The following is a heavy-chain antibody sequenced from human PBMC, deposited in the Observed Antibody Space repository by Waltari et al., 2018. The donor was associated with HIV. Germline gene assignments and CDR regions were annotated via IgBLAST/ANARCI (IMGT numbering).Heavy chain of an antibody. CDR1: VFTFSSYW. D-gene: IGHD3-10*01. Sequence: EVQLVESGGGLVRPGGSLRLSCAAPVFTFSSYWMHWVRQAPGKGLVWVSGINRDGSNTRYADSVKGRFTISRDNAKNTLYLQINSLRVEDTAVYYCARGQYYSMDVWGQGTTVTVSS. V-gene: IGHV3-74*01. CDR3: ARGQYYSMDV. CDR2: INRDGSNT. J-gene: IGHJ6*02.